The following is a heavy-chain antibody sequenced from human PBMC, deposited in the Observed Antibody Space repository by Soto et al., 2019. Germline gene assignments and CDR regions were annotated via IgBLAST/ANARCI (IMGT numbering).Heavy chain of an antibody. D-gene: IGHD3-3*01. Sequence: QVQLVQSGAEVKKPGASVKVSCKASGYTFTSYDINWVRQATGQGLEWMGWMNPNSGNTGYAQKFQGRVTMTRNTSISTAYMELSSLRSEDTAVYYCARGWILAPYYDFWSGSSDDAFDIWGQGTMVTVSS. V-gene: IGHV1-8*01. J-gene: IGHJ3*02. CDR2: MNPNSGNT. CDR3: ARGWILAPYYDFWSGSSDDAFDI. CDR1: GYTFTSYD.